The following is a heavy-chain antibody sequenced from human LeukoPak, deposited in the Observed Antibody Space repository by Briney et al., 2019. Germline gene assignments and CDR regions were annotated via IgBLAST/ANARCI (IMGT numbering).Heavy chain of an antibody. Sequence: GGSLRLSCATSGFIFSSYAMAWVRQAPGKGLEWVSGISGSSSSAYYADSVKGRFTISRDYSKNTLFLQMNTLRVEDTAVYYCAKDLIMTTVTTSMDVWGQGTTVTVSS. J-gene: IGHJ6*02. CDR2: ISGSSSSA. D-gene: IGHD4-17*01. V-gene: IGHV3-23*01. CDR3: AKDLIMTTVTTSMDV. CDR1: GFIFSSYA.